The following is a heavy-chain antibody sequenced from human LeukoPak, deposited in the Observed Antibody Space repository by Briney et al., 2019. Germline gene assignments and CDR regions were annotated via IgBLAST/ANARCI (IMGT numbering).Heavy chain of an antibody. CDR3: ARDLYYYDSSGYYSEYFDY. D-gene: IGHD3-22*01. V-gene: IGHV1-69*05. J-gene: IGHJ4*02. CDR1: GGTFSSYA. Sequence: ASVKVSCKASGGTFSSYAISWVRQAPGQGIEWVGRTIPIFGTANYAQKFQGRVTITTDESTSTAYMELSSLRSEDTAVYYCARDLYYYDSSGYYSEYFDYWGQGTLVTVSS. CDR2: TIPIFGTA.